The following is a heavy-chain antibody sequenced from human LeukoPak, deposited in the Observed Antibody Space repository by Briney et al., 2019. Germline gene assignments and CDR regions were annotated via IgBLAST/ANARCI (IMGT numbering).Heavy chain of an antibody. CDR1: GYTFTSYW. J-gene: IGHJ4*02. Sequence: GESLKISCKGSGYTFTSYWIGWVRQMPGKGLEWMGIIYPGDSESKYSPSLQGQVTISADKSISTAYLQWSSLKASDTAIYYCARIEGSTFDCWGQGTLVTVSS. CDR3: ARIEGSTFDC. V-gene: IGHV5-51*01. CDR2: IYPGDSES.